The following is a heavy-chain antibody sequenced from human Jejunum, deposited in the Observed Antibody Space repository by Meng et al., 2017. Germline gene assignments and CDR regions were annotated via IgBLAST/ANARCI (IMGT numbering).Heavy chain of an antibody. CDR3: ATHFGFSFDP. V-gene: IGHV4-4*02. D-gene: IGHD3-10*01. J-gene: IGHJ5*02. CDR1: VDSISGTKW. Sequence: QVMRQGSGPGLVKPSGTLSLTCAVSVDSISGTKWWSWVRRPPGKGLDWIGQIDNRGSASYNPSLKSRVTMSVDKSKNQMSLELTSVTAADTAVYFCATHFGFSFDPWGQGTLVTVSS. CDR2: IDNRGSA.